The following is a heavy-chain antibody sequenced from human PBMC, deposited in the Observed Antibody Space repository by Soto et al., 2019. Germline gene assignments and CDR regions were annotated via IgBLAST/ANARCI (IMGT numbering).Heavy chain of an antibody. D-gene: IGHD1-26*01. CDR1: GHTFTGYY. CDR3: ARVRVVGATFRWLDP. Sequence: SVKVSCPASGHTFTGYYMHWVRQAPGQGLEWMGWINPNSGGTNYAQKFQGRVTMTRDTSISTAYMELSRLRSDDTAVYYCARVRVVGATFRWLDPWGKGTLVTVSS. CDR2: INPNSGGT. V-gene: IGHV1-2*02. J-gene: IGHJ5*02.